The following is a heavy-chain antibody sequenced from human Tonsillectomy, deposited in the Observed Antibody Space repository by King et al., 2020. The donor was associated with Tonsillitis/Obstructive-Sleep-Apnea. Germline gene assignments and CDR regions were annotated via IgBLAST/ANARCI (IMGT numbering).Heavy chain of an antibody. CDR3: ARGEGYCSDGSCYYYYYYMDV. CDR2: IIPIFGTA. V-gene: IGHV1-69*01. Sequence: QLVQSGAEVKKPGSSVKVSCKASGGTFSSYAISWVRQAPGQGLEWMGGIIPIFGTANYAQKFQGRVTITADESTSTAYMELSSLRSEDTAVYYCARGEGYCSDGSCYYYYYYMDVWGKGTTVTVSS. CDR1: GGTFSSYA. D-gene: IGHD2-15*01. J-gene: IGHJ6*03.